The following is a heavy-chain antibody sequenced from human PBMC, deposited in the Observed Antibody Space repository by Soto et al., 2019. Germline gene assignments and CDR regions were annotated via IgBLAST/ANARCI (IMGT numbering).Heavy chain of an antibody. D-gene: IGHD3-22*01. Sequence: GESLKISCKGSGYSFAGYWITWVRQKPGKGLEWMGRIDPSDSQTSYSPSFRGHVTISVTMYITTVFLQWSSLRASDTAMYYCARQIYYSDTGPNFQYYFDSWGQGTPVTLSS. V-gene: IGHV5-10-1*01. CDR2: IDPSDSQT. CDR3: ARQIYYSDTGPNFQYYFDS. J-gene: IGHJ4*02. CDR1: GYSFAGYW.